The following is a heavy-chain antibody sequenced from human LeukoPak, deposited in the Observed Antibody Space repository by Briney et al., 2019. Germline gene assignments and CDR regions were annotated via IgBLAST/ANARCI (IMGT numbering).Heavy chain of an antibody. V-gene: IGHV4-4*07. J-gene: IGHJ6*03. CDR1: GGSISSYY. CDR2: VYTSGST. CDR3: ARVDCSGGSCYPHYYYMDV. Sequence: SETLSLTCTVSGGSISSYYWSWIRQPAGKGLEWIGRVYTSGSTNYNPSLKSRVTMSVDTSKNQFSLKLSSVTAADTAVYYCARVDCSGGSCYPHYYYMDVWGKGTTVTVSS. D-gene: IGHD2-15*01.